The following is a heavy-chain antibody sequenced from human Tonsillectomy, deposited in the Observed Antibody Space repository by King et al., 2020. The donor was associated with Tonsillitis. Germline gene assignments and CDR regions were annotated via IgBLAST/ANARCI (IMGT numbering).Heavy chain of an antibody. D-gene: IGHD4-17*01. CDR1: GFPFCNYA. CDR2: ISYDGRNK. CDR3: ARDGYTNYGDYYYYYMDV. V-gene: IGHV3-30*04. Sequence: VQLVESGGGVVQPGRSLRLSCAASGFPFCNYAMHCVRQSPRRGVEWVGCISYDGRNKYYADFVKGLFTISRDNSKNTLYLKINSLSAEHTAVYYCARDGYTNYGDYYYYYMDVWGNGTTVTVSS. J-gene: IGHJ6*03.